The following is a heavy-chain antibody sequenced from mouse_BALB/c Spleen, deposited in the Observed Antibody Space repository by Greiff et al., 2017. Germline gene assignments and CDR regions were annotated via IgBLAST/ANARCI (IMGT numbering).Heavy chain of an antibody. CDR1: GYTFTSYN. CDR2: IYPGNGDT. CDR3: ASYGYDVGFAY. V-gene: IGHV1-12*01. D-gene: IGHD2-2*01. Sequence: QVQLQQPGAELVKPGASVKMSCKASGYTFTSYNMHWVKQTPGQGLEWIGAIYPGNGDTSYNQKFKGKATLTADKSSSTAYMQLSSLTSEDSAVYYCASYGYDVGFAYWGQGTLVTVSA. J-gene: IGHJ3*01.